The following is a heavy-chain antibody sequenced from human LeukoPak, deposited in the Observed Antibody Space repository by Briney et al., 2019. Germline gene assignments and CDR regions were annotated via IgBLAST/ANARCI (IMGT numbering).Heavy chain of an antibody. J-gene: IGHJ4*02. Sequence: SETLSLTCAVSGGSIRNSSFYWGWIRQPPGKGLEWIGEINHSGSTNYNPSLKSRVTISVDTSKNQFSLKLSSVTAADTAVYYCARGRAYYYDSSGYSYFDYWGQGTLVTVSS. CDR1: GGSIRNSSFY. CDR2: INHSGST. D-gene: IGHD3-22*01. CDR3: ARGRAYYYDSSGYSYFDY. V-gene: IGHV4-39*07.